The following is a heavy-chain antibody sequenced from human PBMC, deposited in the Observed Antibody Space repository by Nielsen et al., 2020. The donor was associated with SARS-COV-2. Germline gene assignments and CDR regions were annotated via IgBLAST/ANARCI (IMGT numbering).Heavy chain of an antibody. J-gene: IGHJ4*02. D-gene: IGHD6-13*01. Sequence: GESLKISCAASGFTFSSYGMHWVRQPPGKGLEWVAVIWYDGTDKYYADSVKGRFTLSRDNSKNTLYLQMNSLRTEDTAVYYCAKVRYSSLFYFDYWGQGALVTVSS. CDR1: GFTFSSYG. CDR2: IWYDGTDK. V-gene: IGHV3-33*06. CDR3: AKVRYSSLFYFDY.